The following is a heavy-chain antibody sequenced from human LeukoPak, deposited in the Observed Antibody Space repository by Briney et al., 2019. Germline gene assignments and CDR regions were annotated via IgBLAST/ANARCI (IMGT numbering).Heavy chain of an antibody. D-gene: IGHD5-12*01. CDR3: ARRYSGYDWSAFWFDP. Sequence: SETLSLTCTVSGGSISSYYWSWIRQPPGRGLEWIGYIYTSGSTNYNPSLKSRVTISVDTSKNQFSLKLSSVTAADTAVYYCARRYSGYDWSAFWFDPWGQGTLVTVSS. CDR1: GGSISSYY. V-gene: IGHV4-4*09. CDR2: IYTSGST. J-gene: IGHJ5*02.